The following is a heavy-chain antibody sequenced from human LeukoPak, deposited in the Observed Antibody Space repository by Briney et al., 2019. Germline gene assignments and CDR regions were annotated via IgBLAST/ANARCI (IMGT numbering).Heavy chain of an antibody. V-gene: IGHV4-39*07. CDR1: GGSISSGSYY. D-gene: IGHD3-10*01. CDR3: ARDPYYGSGSYPTLFDY. CDR2: IYHSGST. Sequence: PSETLSLTCTVSGGSISSGSYYWSWVRQPPGKGLEWIGEIYHSGSTNYNPSLKSRVTISVDKSKNQFSLKLSSVTAADTAVYYCARDPYYGSGSYPTLFDYWGQGTLVTVSS. J-gene: IGHJ4*02.